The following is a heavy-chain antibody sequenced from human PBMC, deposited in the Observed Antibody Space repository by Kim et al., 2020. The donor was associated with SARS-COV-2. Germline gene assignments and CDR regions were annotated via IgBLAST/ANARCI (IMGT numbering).Heavy chain of an antibody. D-gene: IGHD2-2*01. CDR3: VKVGYCSSTTCYAFDH. J-gene: IGHJ4*02. V-gene: IGHV3-64D*09. Sequence: SVKGRFTISRDNSKNTLYLQMSSLRTEDTAVYYCVKVGYCSSTTCYAFDHWGQGTLVTVSS.